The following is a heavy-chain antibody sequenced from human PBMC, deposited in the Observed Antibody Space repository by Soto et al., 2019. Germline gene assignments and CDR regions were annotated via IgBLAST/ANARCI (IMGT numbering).Heavy chain of an antibody. D-gene: IGHD3-10*01. J-gene: IGHJ6*02. CDR3: ARARLWFGGSNSEGPFHYGMDA. CDR1: GGSISSYY. V-gene: IGHV4-59*01. Sequence: SETLSLTCTVSGGSISSYYWSWIRQPPGKGLEWIGYIYYSGITNYNPSLKSRVTISVDTSKHQFSLKLSSVTAADTAVYYCARARLWFGGSNSEGPFHYGMDAWGPGPTVTV. CDR2: IYYSGIT.